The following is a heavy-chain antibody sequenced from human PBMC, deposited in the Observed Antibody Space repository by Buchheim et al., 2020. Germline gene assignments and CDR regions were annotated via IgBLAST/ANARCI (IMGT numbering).Heavy chain of an antibody. J-gene: IGHJ4*02. D-gene: IGHD1-14*01. CDR2: ISGSGLST. CDR3: AKTGQGWEGGDYLDY. Sequence: EVQLLESGGGLVQPGGSLRLSCAASGFTFSTYAMTWVRLVPGKGLEWVSGISGSGLSTKYPDSVKGRFTISRDTSKNKLYLQMSTLGAEDTAEYYCAKTGQGWEGGDYLDYWGQGTL. V-gene: IGHV3-23*01. CDR1: GFTFSTYA.